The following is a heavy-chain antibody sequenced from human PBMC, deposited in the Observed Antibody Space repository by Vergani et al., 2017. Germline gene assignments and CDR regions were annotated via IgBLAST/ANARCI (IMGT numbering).Heavy chain of an antibody. D-gene: IGHD3-10*01. CDR1: GFTVSRHY. Sequence: EVQLVESGGGLVQPGGSLRLSCAASGFTVSRHYMSCVRQAPGTWLDWVSVFYTGGSTYYADSVKGRFTISRHNSKNTLNLQMNSLRAEDTAVYYCAGDVYGSGCMDVWGQGTTVTVSS. CDR2: FYTGGST. V-gene: IGHV3-53*04. CDR3: AGDVYGSGCMDV. J-gene: IGHJ6*02.